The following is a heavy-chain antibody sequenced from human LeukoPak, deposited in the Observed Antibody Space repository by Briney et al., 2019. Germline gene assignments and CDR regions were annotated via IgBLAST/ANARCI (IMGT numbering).Heavy chain of an antibody. J-gene: IGHJ5*02. V-gene: IGHV4-34*01. CDR1: GGSFSGYY. CDR2: INHSGST. CDR3: ARHRPTEYSSTSYNWFDP. Sequence: PSETLSLTCAVYGGSFSGYYWSWIRQPPGKGLEWIGEINHSGSTNYNPSLKSRVTISVDTSKNQFSLKLSSVTAADTAVYYCARHRPTEYSSTSYNWFDPWGQGTLVTVSS. D-gene: IGHD6-6*01.